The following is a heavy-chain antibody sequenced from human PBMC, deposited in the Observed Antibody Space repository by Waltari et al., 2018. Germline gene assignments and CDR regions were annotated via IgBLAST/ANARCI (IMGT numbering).Heavy chain of an antibody. CDR1: GSSITSDYC. Sequence: QVQLQESGAGLVKSSETLSLTCTVSGSSITSDYCWGWIRQPPGKGLEWIGSMFYSGRTYKNPSLSSLVTMSLDTSKKQFSLKLTSVTAADTAVYYCVRDPVTPRGLFDHWGQGTLVTVSS. V-gene: IGHV4-38-2*02. D-gene: IGHD4-17*01. J-gene: IGHJ4*02. CDR3: VRDPVTPRGLFDH. CDR2: MFYSGRT.